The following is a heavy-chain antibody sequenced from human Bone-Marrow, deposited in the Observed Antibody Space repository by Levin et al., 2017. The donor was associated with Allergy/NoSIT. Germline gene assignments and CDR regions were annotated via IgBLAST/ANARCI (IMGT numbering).Heavy chain of an antibody. CDR3: ASIAAAVRGAFDI. J-gene: IGHJ3*02. CDR1: GGTFSSYA. Sequence: SVKVSCKASGGTFSSYAISWVRQAPGQGLEWMGGIIPIFGTANYAQKFQGRVTITADESTSTAYMELSSLRSEDTAVYYCASIAAAVRGAFDIWGQGTMVTVSS. CDR2: IIPIFGTA. D-gene: IGHD6-13*01. V-gene: IGHV1-69*13.